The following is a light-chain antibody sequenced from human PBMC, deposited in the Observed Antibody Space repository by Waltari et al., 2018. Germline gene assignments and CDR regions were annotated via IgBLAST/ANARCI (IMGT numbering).Light chain of an antibody. V-gene: IGLV10-54*04. Sequence: QAGLTQPPSVSEGLRPTATLTCTGHSNNVGNQGAAWLQQHQGHPPKLLSHRNNNRPSGISERFSASRSGNTASLTITGLQPEDEADYYCSAWDSSLSAWVFGGGTRLTVL. J-gene: IGLJ2*01. CDR3: SAWDSSLSAWV. CDR2: RNN. CDR1: SNNVGNQG.